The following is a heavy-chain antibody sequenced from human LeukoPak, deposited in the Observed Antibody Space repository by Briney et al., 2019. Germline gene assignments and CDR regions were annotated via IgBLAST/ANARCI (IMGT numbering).Heavy chain of an antibody. D-gene: IGHD3-22*01. V-gene: IGHV3-23*01. CDR2: ISGSDGGT. Sequence: GGSLRLSCAASGFTLSIYDMSWVRQAPGKGLEWVSVISGSDGGTYYADSVKGRFTISRDNSKNTLYLQMNSLRAEDTAVYYCAKGGLTYYYDSSGYYYVTDAFDIWGQGTMVTVSS. CDR3: AKGGLTYYYDSSGYYYVTDAFDI. CDR1: GFTLSIYD. J-gene: IGHJ3*02.